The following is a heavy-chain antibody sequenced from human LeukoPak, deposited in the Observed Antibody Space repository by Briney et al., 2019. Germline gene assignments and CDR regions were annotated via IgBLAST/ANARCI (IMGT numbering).Heavy chain of an antibody. Sequence: GGSLRLSCEVSGLDFSIAWMSWVRQTPGKGLEWVGRIKPRMHGETTDYAAPVEGRFHISRDDSRNTVTLHMYGLKTEDTAIYYCAHIGKAPAFLEHWGQGTLVSVPS. CDR3: AHIGKAPAFLEH. CDR2: IKPRMHGETT. D-gene: IGHD3-3*01. CDR1: GLDFSIAW. J-gene: IGHJ4*02. V-gene: IGHV3-15*01.